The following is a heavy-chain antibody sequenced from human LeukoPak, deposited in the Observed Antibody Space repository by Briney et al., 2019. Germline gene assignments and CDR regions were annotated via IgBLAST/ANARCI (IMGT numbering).Heavy chain of an antibody. D-gene: IGHD2-15*01. CDR3: AKDQLNRFCSGGTCSITHDY. V-gene: IGHV3-23*01. CDR1: GFTFSDYY. J-gene: IGHJ4*02. Sequence: GGSLRLSCAASGFTFSDYYMSWIRQAPGTGLEWVTAITGPGSHTYYADSVKGRFTVSRDNSRNTLYLQMNSLRVEDTALYYCAKDQLNRFCSGGTCSITHDYWGQGTLVTVSS. CDR2: ITGPGSHT.